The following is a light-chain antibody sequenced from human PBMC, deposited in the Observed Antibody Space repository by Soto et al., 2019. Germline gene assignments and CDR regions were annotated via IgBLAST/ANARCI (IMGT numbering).Light chain of an antibody. Sequence: QSALTQPPSASGSPGQSVTISCTGTSSDVGAYKYASWYQHHPGKAPKLVIYDVSERPSGVPDRFSGSKSGNTASLTVSGLQAEDEADYFCLSYTRSTIYVLGTGTKVTVL. V-gene: IGLV2-8*01. CDR2: DVS. J-gene: IGLJ1*01. CDR3: LSYTRSTIYV. CDR1: SSDVGAYKY.